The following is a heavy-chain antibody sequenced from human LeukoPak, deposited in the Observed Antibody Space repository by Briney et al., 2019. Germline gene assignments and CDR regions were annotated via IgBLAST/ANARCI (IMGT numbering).Heavy chain of an antibody. V-gene: IGHV3-7*01. CDR1: GITFGAYW. CDR3: ARDPAAWDY. D-gene: IGHD6-13*01. J-gene: IGHJ4*02. CDR2: IKEDGSEK. Sequence: PGGSLRLSCAASGITFGAYWMSWVRQAPGRGLEWVANIKEDGSEKYYLDSVKGRFTISRDNAKNSLYLDMNSLRDEDTAIYYCARDPAAWDYWGQGTLVTVSP.